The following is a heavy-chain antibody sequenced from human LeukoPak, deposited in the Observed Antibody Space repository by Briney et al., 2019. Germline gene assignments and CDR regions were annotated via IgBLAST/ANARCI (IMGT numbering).Heavy chain of an antibody. CDR3: ARDSLRNSIVVVPAATIPLDY. J-gene: IGHJ4*02. V-gene: IGHV1-18*01. D-gene: IGHD2-2*01. CDR1: GYTFTSYG. Sequence: ASVKVSCKASGYTFTSYGISWVRQTPGQGLEWMGWISAYNGNTNYAQKLQGRVTMTTDTSTSTAYMELRSLRSDDTAVYYCARDSLRNSIVVVPAATIPLDYWGQGTLVTVSS. CDR2: ISAYNGNT.